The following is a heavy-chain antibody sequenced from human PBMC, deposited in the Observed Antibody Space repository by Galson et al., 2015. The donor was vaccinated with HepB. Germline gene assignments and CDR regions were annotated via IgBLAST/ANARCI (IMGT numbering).Heavy chain of an antibody. CDR3: ARGGLQKQRNDYFDY. D-gene: IGHD1/OR15-1a*01. Sequence: SLRLSCAASGFTFRSYSMNWVRQAPGKELEWVSSISPNDDYIYYANSLRGRFSISRDNAENSLYLQINSLRAEDTAVYYCARGGLQKQRNDYFDYWGRGTLVTVSS. J-gene: IGHJ4*02. CDR1: GFTFRSYS. CDR2: ISPNDDYI. V-gene: IGHV3-21*01.